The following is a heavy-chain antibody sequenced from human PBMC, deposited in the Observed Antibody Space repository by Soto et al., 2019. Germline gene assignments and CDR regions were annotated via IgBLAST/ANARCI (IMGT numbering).Heavy chain of an antibody. V-gene: IGHV1-69*01. J-gene: IGHJ5*02. CDR1: GGTFSSYA. CDR3: ARNGKHAWFDP. CDR2: IIPIFGTA. Sequence: QVQLVQSGAEVKKPWSSVKVSCQASGGTFSSYAISWVRQAPGQGLDWMGGIIPIFGTANYAQKFQGRVKITAYESTSTAYMELSSLRSEDTAVYYCARNGKHAWFDPCGQGTLVTVSS.